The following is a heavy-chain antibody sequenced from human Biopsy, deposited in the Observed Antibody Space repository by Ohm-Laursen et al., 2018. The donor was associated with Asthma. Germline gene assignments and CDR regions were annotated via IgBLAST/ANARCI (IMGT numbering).Heavy chain of an antibody. Sequence: SVKISCKTSGYTFNSAGITWVRQAPGQGLEWMGWISVYNGNTKVAQKLQDRVTMITDTSTSTAYMELRSLRSDDTAVYFCARAVDYSHYYGIDVWGQGTMVTVS. CDR3: ARAVDYSHYYGIDV. D-gene: IGHD3-10*01. CDR2: ISVYNGNT. J-gene: IGHJ6*02. CDR1: GYTFNSAG. V-gene: IGHV1-18*01.